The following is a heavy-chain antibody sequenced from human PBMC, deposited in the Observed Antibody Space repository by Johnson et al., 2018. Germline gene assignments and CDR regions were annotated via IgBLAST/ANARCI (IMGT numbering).Heavy chain of an antibody. J-gene: IGHJ6*02. D-gene: IGHD3-3*01. CDR2: IKSKPDGGTT. CDR3: TKDPVTIFYYYGMDV. CDR1: GFTFSNAW. V-gene: IGHV3-15*01. Sequence: VQLVESGGGLVKPGGSXRLSCAASGFTFSNAWMSWVRQAPGKGLEWVGRIKSKPDGGTTDYAAHVKGSFTIARDDSKNTLYRQMNSLKTEDTAVYYCTKDPVTIFYYYGMDVWGQGTTVTVSS.